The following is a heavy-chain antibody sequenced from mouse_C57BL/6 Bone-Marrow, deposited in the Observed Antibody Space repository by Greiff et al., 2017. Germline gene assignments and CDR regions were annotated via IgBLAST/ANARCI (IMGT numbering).Heavy chain of an antibody. D-gene: IGHD2-4*01. Sequence: EVQLQQSGAELVRPGASVKLSCTASGFNIKDDYMHWVKQRPEQGLEWIGWIDPENGDTEYASKFQGKATITADTSSNTAYLQLSSLTSEDTAVYYCTTRYYDYSMDYWGQGTSVTVSS. CDR2: IDPENGDT. V-gene: IGHV14-4*01. CDR1: GFNIKDDY. CDR3: TTRYYDYSMDY. J-gene: IGHJ4*01.